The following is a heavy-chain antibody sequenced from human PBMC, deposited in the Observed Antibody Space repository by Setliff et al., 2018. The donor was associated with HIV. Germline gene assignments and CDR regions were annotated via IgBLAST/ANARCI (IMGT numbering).Heavy chain of an antibody. Sequence: SETLSLTCAFNGGSFSGYYWMWIRQSPGEGLEWIGEINHSGNTNYNPSLKSRVTMPGDTSKNQFSLNLTSVTAADTAVYFCARGLGRGSGTYYNPPGYWGPGTLVTVSS. D-gene: IGHD3-10*01. J-gene: IGHJ4*02. CDR1: GGSFSGYY. V-gene: IGHV4-34*01. CDR2: INHSGNT. CDR3: ARGLGRGSGTYYNPPGY.